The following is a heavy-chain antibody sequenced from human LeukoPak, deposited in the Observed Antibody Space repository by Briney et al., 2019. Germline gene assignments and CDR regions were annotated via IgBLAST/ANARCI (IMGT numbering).Heavy chain of an antibody. Sequence: GGSLRLSCAASGITVSSNYMSWVRQAPGKGLEWVSVIYSGGSTYYADSVKGRFTISRDNSKNTLYLQMNSLRAEDTAVYYCAREGSGSAYYYGMDVWGQGTTVTVSS. V-gene: IGHV3-66*01. J-gene: IGHJ6*02. CDR2: IYSGGST. CDR3: AREGSGSAYYYGMDV. D-gene: IGHD1-26*01. CDR1: GITVSSNY.